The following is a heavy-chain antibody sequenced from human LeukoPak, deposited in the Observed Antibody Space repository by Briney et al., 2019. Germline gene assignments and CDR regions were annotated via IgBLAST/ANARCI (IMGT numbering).Heavy chain of an antibody. CDR1: GYTFTSYD. V-gene: IGHV1-8*01. J-gene: IGHJ4*02. CDR3: ARVVYSSSSLSFDY. D-gene: IGHD6-6*01. Sequence: ASVKVSCKASGYTFTSYDINWVRQATGQGLEWMGWMNPNSGNTGYPQKFQGRVTMTRNTSISTAYMELSSLRSEDTAVYYCARVVYSSSSLSFDYWGRGTLVTVSS. CDR2: MNPNSGNT.